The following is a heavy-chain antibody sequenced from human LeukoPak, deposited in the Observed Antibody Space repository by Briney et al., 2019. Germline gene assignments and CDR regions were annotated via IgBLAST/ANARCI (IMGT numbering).Heavy chain of an antibody. CDR2: IYYSGST. V-gene: IGHV4-39*07. Sequence: PSETLSLTCTVSGGSISSNNYYWGWIRQPPGKGLEWIGNIYYSGSTYYSPSLKSRVTISVDTSKNQFSLKLSSVTAADTAVYYCARGYYDYVWGSYRPSGFDYWGQGTLVTVSS. CDR1: GGSISSNNYY. CDR3: ARGYYDYVWGSYRPSGFDY. D-gene: IGHD3-16*02. J-gene: IGHJ4*02.